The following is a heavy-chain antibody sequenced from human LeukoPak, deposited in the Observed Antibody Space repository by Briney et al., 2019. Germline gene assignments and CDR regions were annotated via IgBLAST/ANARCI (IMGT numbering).Heavy chain of an antibody. D-gene: IGHD6-13*01. Sequence: SETLSLTCTVSGGSISSYYWSWIRQPPGKGLERIGYIYYSGSTNYNPSLKSRVTISVDTSKNQFSLKLSSVTAADTAVYYCARQYSSSWYRAGDLHFDYWGQGTLVTVSS. CDR3: ARQYSSSWYRAGDLHFDY. CDR1: GGSISSYY. J-gene: IGHJ4*02. V-gene: IGHV4-59*01. CDR2: IYYSGST.